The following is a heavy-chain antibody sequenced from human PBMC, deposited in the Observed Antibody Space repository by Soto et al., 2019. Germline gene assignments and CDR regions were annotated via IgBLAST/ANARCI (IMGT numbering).Heavy chain of an antibody. CDR1: GFSFSSSA. J-gene: IGHJ6*02. V-gene: IGHV3-23*01. CDR2: ITYTGTT. Sequence: GSLRLSCECSGFSFSSSAMRWVRQAPGQGLEWVSSITYTGTTHHTDSVKGRFTISRDDSKNTLYLQMDSLRAEDTAVYYCAKLQHNSYYYVMDVWGQGTTVTVSS. CDR3: AKLQHNSYYYVMDV.